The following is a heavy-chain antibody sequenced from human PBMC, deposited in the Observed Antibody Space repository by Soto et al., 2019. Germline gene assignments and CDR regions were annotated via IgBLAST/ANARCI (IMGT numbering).Heavy chain of an antibody. CDR3: TRGGTSATYWGLFDY. D-gene: IGHD7-27*01. J-gene: IGHJ4*02. CDR1: GFTFSNYW. Sequence: EVQLVESGGGLVQPGGSLRLSCAASGFTFSNYWTHWVRQAPGKGLVWVSRINGDGSTTTYAVFVKGRFTISRDNAKNTLYLQMDSLGADDTAVYYCTRGGTSATYWGLFDYWGQGALVTVSS. CDR2: INGDGSTT. V-gene: IGHV3-74*01.